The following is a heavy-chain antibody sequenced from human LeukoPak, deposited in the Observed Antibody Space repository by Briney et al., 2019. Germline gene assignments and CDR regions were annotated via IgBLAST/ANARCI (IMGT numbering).Heavy chain of an antibody. CDR2: ISGTGGST. J-gene: IGHJ4*02. V-gene: IGHV3-23*01. Sequence: PGGSLRLSCAASGFTFSSYAMSWVRQAPGKGLEWVSGISGTGGSTYSADSVKGRFTIPRDNSKSTLYLQMNSLRAEDTAVYYCAKATGYYYGSGTLDHWGQGTLVTVSS. CDR3: AKATGYYYGSGTLDH. D-gene: IGHD3-10*01. CDR1: GFTFSSYA.